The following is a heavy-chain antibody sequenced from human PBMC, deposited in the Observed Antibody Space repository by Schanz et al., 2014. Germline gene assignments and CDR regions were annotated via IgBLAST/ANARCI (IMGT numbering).Heavy chain of an antibody. D-gene: IGHD3-10*01. J-gene: IGHJ4*02. V-gene: IGHV1-69*09. CDR1: GYTFTSYG. Sequence: QVQLVQSGAEVKKPGASVKVSCKASGYTFTSYGISWVRQAPGQGLEWMGRIISILGIPNYAQKFQGRVTFTADKSTSTAYMELTSLRSEDTAVYYCARGSPENMIRGELDYWGQGTLVTVSS. CDR3: ARGSPENMIRGELDY. CDR2: IISILGIP.